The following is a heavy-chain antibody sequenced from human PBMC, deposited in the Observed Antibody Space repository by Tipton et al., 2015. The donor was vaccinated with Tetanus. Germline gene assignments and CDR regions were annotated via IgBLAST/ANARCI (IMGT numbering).Heavy chain of an antibody. J-gene: IGHJ5*02. CDR3: ARVDDSVWGSPFDP. V-gene: IGHV4-31*02. CDR2: IFHTGGA. CDR1: GFTFSDYS. Sequence: LRLSCTASGFTFSDYSMNWIRQHPGKGLDWIGYIFHTGGADYNPSLKSRATISIDTSKNQFSLKLSSVTAADTAVYYCARVDDSVWGSPFDPWGQGVLVTVSS. D-gene: IGHD3-16*01.